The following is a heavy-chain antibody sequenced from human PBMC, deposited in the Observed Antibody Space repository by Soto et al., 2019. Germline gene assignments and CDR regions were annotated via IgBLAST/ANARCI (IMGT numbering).Heavy chain of an antibody. CDR1: GGSISSYY. J-gene: IGHJ5*02. CDR2: IYYSGST. Sequence: PSETLSLTCTVSGGSISSYYWSWIRQPPGKGLEWIGYIYYSGSTNYNPSLKSRVTISVDTSKNQFSLKLSSVTAADTAVYYCARGAEYYDFWSGYYHWGQGTLVTVS. CDR3: ARGAEYYDFWSGYYH. D-gene: IGHD3-3*01. V-gene: IGHV4-59*01.